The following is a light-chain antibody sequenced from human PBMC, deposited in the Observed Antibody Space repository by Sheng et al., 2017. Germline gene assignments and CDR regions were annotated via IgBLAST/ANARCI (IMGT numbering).Light chain of an antibody. CDR2: HDN. CDR3: HAWDSRTI. J-gene: IGLJ2*01. V-gene: IGLV3-1*01. CDR1: NLGDKY. Sequence: SYDLTQPPSVSVSPGQTASITCSGDNLGDKYASWYQQKPGQSPVLVIYHDNKRPSGIPERFSGSNSGNTATLTIVETQAMDEADYYCHAWDSRTIFGGGTKLTVL.